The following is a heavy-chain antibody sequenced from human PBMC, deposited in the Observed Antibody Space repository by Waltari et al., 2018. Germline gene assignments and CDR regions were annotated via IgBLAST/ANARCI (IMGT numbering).Heavy chain of an antibody. D-gene: IGHD6-13*01. V-gene: IGHV1-69*04. CDR3: ALSPQQLLAFDF. CDR1: VDTFNRYA. Sequence: QVQVMQSGAEMKQPGSSVKVSCTVSVDTFNRYAVSWVRQAPGQGLEWMGRIVPFLQMTNYAQRFRGRITLTASTSATTAFMDLSGLRSEDTAVYYCALSPQQLLAFDFWGQGTMVTVSS. CDR2: IVPFLQMT. J-gene: IGHJ3*01.